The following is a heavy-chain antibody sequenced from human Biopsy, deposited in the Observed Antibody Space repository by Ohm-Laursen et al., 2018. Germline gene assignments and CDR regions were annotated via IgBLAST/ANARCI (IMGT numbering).Heavy chain of an antibody. Sequence: GTLPLTCIVSGDSINNYYWSWIRQPAGKGLEWIGRIYTSGSPNYNLSLESRVTMSVDTSKNQFSLNLRSVTAADTAVYYCARGTGRYYVYGAFDIWGQGTVVTVSS. CDR3: ARGTGRYYVYGAFDI. V-gene: IGHV4-4*07. CDR1: GDSINNYY. J-gene: IGHJ3*02. D-gene: IGHD1-26*01. CDR2: IYTSGSP.